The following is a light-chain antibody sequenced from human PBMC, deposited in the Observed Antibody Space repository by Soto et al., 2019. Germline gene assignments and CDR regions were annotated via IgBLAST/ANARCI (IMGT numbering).Light chain of an antibody. CDR2: GAS. Sequence: ILLTQSPCTLSLSPGERATLSCRSSQSVSSSYLAWYQQNPGQAPRLLIYGASSRATGIPDRFSGSGSGTDLTLTISTLETEDFAVYYCQQYGSSPPITFGQGTRLDIK. J-gene: IGKJ5*01. V-gene: IGKV3-20*01. CDR3: QQYGSSPPIT. CDR1: QSVSSSY.